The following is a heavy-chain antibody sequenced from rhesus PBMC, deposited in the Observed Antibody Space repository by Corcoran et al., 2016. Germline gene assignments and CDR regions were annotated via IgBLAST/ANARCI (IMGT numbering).Heavy chain of an antibody. CDR2: INSGGGST. CDR1: GFTFSSYG. J-gene: IGHJ4*01. D-gene: IGHD5-24*01. Sequence: EVQLVETGGGLVQPGGSLKLSCAASGFTFSSYGMSWVRQAPGKGLEWVSAINSGGGSTYSAASVKGRFTSSRDNSKNTLSLQMNSLRAEDTAVYYCAKDKEPGTVSFDYWGQGVLVTVSS. CDR3: AKDKEPGTVSFDY. V-gene: IGHV3S5*01.